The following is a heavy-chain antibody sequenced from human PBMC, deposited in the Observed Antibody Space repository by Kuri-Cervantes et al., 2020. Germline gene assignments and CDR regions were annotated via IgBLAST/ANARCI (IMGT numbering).Heavy chain of an antibody. D-gene: IGHD2-21*01. CDR2: IYTSGST. J-gene: IGHJ6*02. CDR3: ARDQIPSVWHYYYYYGMDV. Sequence: ESLKISCTVSGGSISSYYWSWIRQPAGKGLEWIGRIYTSGSTNYNPSLKSRVTMSVDTSKNQFSLKLSSVTAADTAVYYCARDQIPSVWHYYYYYGMDVWGQGTTVTVSS. CDR1: GGSISSYY. V-gene: IGHV4-4*07.